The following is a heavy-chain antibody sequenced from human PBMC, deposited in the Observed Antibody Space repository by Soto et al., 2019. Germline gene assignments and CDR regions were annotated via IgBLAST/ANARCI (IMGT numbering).Heavy chain of an antibody. Sequence: SLNLSRKASGYTFTVYFMHRLRQAPRQGLEWMGWINPNSGGTNYAQKFQGRVTMTRDTSISTAYMELSRLRSDDTAVYYCARGIGVRGSYVTESCGQRTLVTVSS. J-gene: IGHJ5*02. CDR2: INPNSGGT. CDR1: GYTFTVYF. V-gene: IGHV1-2*02. D-gene: IGHD1-26*01. CDR3: ARGIGVRGSYVTES.